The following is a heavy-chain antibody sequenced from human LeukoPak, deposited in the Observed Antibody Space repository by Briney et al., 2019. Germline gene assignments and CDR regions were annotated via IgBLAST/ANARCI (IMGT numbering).Heavy chain of an antibody. Sequence: GGSLRLPCAASGFTFSSYAMHWVRQAPGKGLEWVSVIGGDSVATYYSDSVKGRFTISRDNSKNTLYLQMNNLRAEDTAVYYCAKYYLVGASRWFDPWGQGTLVTVSS. D-gene: IGHD1-26*01. J-gene: IGHJ5*02. V-gene: IGHV3-23*01. CDR3: AKYYLVGASRWFDP. CDR2: IGGDSVAT. CDR1: GFTFSSYA.